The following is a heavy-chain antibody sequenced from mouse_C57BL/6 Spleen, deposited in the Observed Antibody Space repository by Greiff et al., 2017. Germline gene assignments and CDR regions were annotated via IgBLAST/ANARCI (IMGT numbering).Heavy chain of an antibody. Sequence: QVQLQQSGAELARPGASVKLSCKASGYTFTSYGISWVKQRPGQGLEWIGEIYPRSGNTYYNEKFKGKATLTADKSSSTAYMELRSLTSEDSAVYFCARAYYGSSSYYAMDYWGQGTSVTVSS. CDR2: IYPRSGNT. J-gene: IGHJ4*01. CDR3: ARAYYGSSSYYAMDY. V-gene: IGHV1-81*01. D-gene: IGHD1-1*01. CDR1: GYTFTSYG.